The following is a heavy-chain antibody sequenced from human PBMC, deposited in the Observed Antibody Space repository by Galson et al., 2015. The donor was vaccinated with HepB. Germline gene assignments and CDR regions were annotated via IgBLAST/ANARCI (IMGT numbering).Heavy chain of an antibody. D-gene: IGHD4-17*01. CDR2: IWYDGSNK. CDR3: ARDRYKTTVTTYGDY. Sequence: SLRLSCAASGFTFSNYGMHWVRQAPGKGLEWVAVIWYDGSNKYYADSVKGRFTISRDNSKNTLYLQMNSLRAEDTAVYYCARDRYKTTVTTYGDYWGQGTLVTVSS. J-gene: IGHJ4*02. V-gene: IGHV3-33*01. CDR1: GFTFSNYG.